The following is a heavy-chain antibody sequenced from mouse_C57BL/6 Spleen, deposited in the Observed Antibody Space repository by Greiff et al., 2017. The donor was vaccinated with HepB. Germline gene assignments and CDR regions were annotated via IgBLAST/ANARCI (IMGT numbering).Heavy chain of an antibody. CDR3: ARSGIVNWYFDV. V-gene: IGHV1-53*01. J-gene: IGHJ1*03. CDR2: INPSNGGT. CDR1: GYTFTSYW. Sequence: QVHVKQPGTELVKPGASVKLSCKASGYTFTSYWMHWVKQRPGQGLEWIGNINPSNGGTNYNEKFKSKATLTVDKSSSTAYMQLSSLTSEDSAVYYCARSGIVNWYFDVWGTGTTVTVSS. D-gene: IGHD2-5*01.